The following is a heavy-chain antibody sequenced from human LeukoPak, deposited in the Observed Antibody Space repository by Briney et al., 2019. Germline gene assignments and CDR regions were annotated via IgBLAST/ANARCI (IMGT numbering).Heavy chain of an antibody. CDR2: ISPYNGNT. CDR1: GYTFTSYG. V-gene: IGHV1-18*01. D-gene: IGHD3-10*01. Sequence: ASVKVSCKASGYTFTSYGISWVRQAPGQGLEWLGWISPYNGNTKYAQKIQGRATMTTDTSTSTAYLELRSLRSDDTAVYYCARGEYDLLGDYWGQGTLVTVSS. J-gene: IGHJ4*02. CDR3: ARGEYDLLGDY.